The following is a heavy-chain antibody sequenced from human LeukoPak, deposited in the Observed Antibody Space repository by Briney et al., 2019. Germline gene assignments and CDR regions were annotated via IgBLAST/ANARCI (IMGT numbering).Heavy chain of an antibody. D-gene: IGHD3-22*01. CDR3: ARAVGSSGCDS. CDR1: GFTFNNYW. J-gene: IGHJ4*02. V-gene: IGHV3-7*01. CDR2: ISQDGSEK. Sequence: PGGSLRLSCAASGFTFNNYWLTWVRQAPGKGLEWVAKISQDGSEKYYVDSVKGRFTISRDSGKNSLYLQMNSLRVEDTAVYYCARAVGSSGCDSWGQGTLSPSPQ.